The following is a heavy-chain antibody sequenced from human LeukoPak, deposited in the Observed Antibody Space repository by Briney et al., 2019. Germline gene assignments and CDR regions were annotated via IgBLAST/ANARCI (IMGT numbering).Heavy chain of an antibody. CDR2: LNKDGSST. V-gene: IGHV3-23*05. CDR1: GFSFSSFA. CDR3: AKGLGVDNWFDP. J-gene: IGHJ5*02. Sequence: GGSLRLSCVASGFSFSSFAMTCVRQAPGKGLEWVSALNKDGSSTHYADSVKGRFTISRDNSKNTLYLQMNSLRDEDTAVYYCAKGLGVDNWFDPSGQGTLVTVSS.